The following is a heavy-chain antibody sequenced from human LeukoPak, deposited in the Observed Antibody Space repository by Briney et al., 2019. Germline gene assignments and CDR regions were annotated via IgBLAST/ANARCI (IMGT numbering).Heavy chain of an antibody. V-gene: IGHV1-69*04. CDR2: IIPILGIA. CDR3: ARAKSGSIVGATN. CDR1: GGTFSSYA. J-gene: IGHJ4*02. Sequence: VASVKVSCKGSGGTFSSYAISWVRQAPGQGLEWMGRIIPILGIANYAQKFQGRVTITADKSTSTAYMELSSLRSEDTAVYYCARAKSGSIVGATNWGQGTLVTVSS. D-gene: IGHD1-26*01.